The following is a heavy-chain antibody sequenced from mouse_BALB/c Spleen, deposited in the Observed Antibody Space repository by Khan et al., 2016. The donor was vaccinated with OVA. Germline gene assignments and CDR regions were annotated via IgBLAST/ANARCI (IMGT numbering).Heavy chain of an antibody. CDR3: ARSGYGNPFAY. Sequence: QVQLKESGAELVKPGASVKISCKASGYTFTSFYMYWVKQRPGQGLEWIGGINPSNGDTHFYEKFKSKATLTVDKPSTTAYMQFSSLTSEDSAVYYCARSGYGNPFAYWGQGTLVTVSA. CDR1: GYTFTSFY. V-gene: IGHV1S81*02. D-gene: IGHD2-1*01. J-gene: IGHJ3*01. CDR2: INPSNGDT.